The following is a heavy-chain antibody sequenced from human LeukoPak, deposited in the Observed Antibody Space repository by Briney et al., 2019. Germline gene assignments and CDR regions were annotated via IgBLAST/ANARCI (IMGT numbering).Heavy chain of an antibody. CDR3: AKSETNVYGDYGAFDI. D-gene: IGHD4-17*01. Sequence: PGGSLRLSCAASGFTFSSYAMSWVRQAPGKGREWASDISGSGGSTYYADSVKGRFTISRDNSKNTLYLQMNSLRAEDTAVYYCAKSETNVYGDYGAFDIWGQGTMVAVSS. CDR2: ISGSGGST. V-gene: IGHV3-23*01. CDR1: GFTFSSYA. J-gene: IGHJ3*02.